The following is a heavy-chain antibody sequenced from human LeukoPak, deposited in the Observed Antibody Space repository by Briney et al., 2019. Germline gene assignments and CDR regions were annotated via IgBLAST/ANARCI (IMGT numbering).Heavy chain of an antibody. CDR2: ISWNSGDI. CDR1: GFTFDDYA. Sequence: GRPLRLSCAASGFTFDDYAMHWVRHAPGKGLEWVASISWNSGDIVYADSVKGRFTISRDSAKNSLYLQMNSLRAEDTALYYCARGPPYYESRGYFSGAFDIWGQGTMVTVSS. V-gene: IGHV3-9*01. D-gene: IGHD3-22*01. CDR3: ARGPPYYESRGYFSGAFDI. J-gene: IGHJ3*02.